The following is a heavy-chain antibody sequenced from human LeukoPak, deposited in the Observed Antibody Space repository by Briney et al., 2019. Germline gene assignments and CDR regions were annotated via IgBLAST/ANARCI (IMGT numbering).Heavy chain of an antibody. CDR3: AKDYGSQWLSHDY. D-gene: IGHD3-22*01. J-gene: IGHJ4*02. V-gene: IGHV3-53*01. Sequence: GGSLRLSCVASGFTFSTYGMSWVRQAPGKGLEWVSVIYSGGSTYYGDSVKGRFTISRDNSKNMVYLQMNSLRAEDTAVYYCAKDYGSQWLSHDYWGQGTLVTVSS. CDR2: IYSGGST. CDR1: GFTFSTYG.